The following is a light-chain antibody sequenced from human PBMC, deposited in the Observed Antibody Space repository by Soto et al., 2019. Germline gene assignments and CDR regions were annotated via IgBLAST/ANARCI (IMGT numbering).Light chain of an antibody. J-gene: IGKJ1*01. CDR3: QQYNNWLGT. Sequence: EIVMTQSPATLSVSPGERATLSCRASQSVSNNLAWYKQKPGQPPRLLVYASQGRATGIAARFSGSGSGREFTLTISSLQSEDFAVYHCQQYNNWLGTFGQGTKVDI. CDR1: QSVSNN. V-gene: IGKV3-15*01. CDR2: ASQ.